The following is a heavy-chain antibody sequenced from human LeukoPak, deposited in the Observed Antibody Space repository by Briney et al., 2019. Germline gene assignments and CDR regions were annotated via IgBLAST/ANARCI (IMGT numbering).Heavy chain of an antibody. V-gene: IGHV1-69*05. CDR3: AREGSMTAAFDY. Sequence: SVNLSCKASGGTLSSYAISWVRQAPGQGLEWMGGIIPIFGTANYAQKFQGRATITTDESTSTAYMGLSSLRSEDTAVYYCAREGSMTAAFDYWGQGTLVTVSS. CDR2: IIPIFGTA. J-gene: IGHJ4*02. CDR1: GGTLSSYA. D-gene: IGHD2-21*02.